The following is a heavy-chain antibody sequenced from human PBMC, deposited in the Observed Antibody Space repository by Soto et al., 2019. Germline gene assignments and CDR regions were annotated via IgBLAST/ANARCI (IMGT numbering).Heavy chain of an antibody. D-gene: IGHD6-13*01. CDR3: ARELIGSSSRSTDNWFDP. Sequence: PSETLSLTCTVSGGSISSYYWSWIRQPAGKGLEWIGRIYTSGSTNYNPSLKSRVTMSVDTSKNQFSLKLSSVTAADTAVYYCARELIGSSSRSTDNWFDPWGQGTLVTVSS. V-gene: IGHV4-4*07. CDR1: GGSISSYY. CDR2: IYTSGST. J-gene: IGHJ5*02.